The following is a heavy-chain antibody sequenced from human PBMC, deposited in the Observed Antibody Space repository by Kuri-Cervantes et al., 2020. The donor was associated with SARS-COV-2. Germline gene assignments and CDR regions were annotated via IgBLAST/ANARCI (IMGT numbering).Heavy chain of an antibody. J-gene: IGHJ4*02. Sequence: ASVKVSCKVSGYTLTESSMHWVRQAPGKGLEWMGGFDPEDGETIYAQKFQGRVTMTEDTSTDTAYMELSSLRSEDTAVYYCATRPRFLEWLLSYYFDYWGQGTLVTVSS. CDR2: FDPEDGET. V-gene: IGHV1-24*01. CDR3: ATRPRFLEWLLSYYFDY. D-gene: IGHD3-3*01. CDR1: GYTLTESS.